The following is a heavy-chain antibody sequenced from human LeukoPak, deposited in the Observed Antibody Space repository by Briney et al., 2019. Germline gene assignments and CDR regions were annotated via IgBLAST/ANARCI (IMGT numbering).Heavy chain of an antibody. CDR3: AKDPSTPLPPYGYSSSWYSGGG. D-gene: IGHD6-13*01. Sequence: PGGSLRLSCAASGFTFSSYGMHWVRQAPGKGLEWVAVISYDGSNKYYADSVKGRFTISRDNSKNTLYLQMNSLRAEDTAVYYCAKDPSTPLPPYGYSSSWYSGGGWGQGTLVTVSS. J-gene: IGHJ4*02. CDR2: ISYDGSNK. V-gene: IGHV3-30*18. CDR1: GFTFSSYG.